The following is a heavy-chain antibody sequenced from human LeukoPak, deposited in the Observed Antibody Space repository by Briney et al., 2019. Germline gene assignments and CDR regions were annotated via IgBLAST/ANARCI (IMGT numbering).Heavy chain of an antibody. CDR2: INPNSGGT. V-gene: IGHV1-2*02. CDR3: AGGYDFWSGSYDY. CDR1: GYTFTDYY. J-gene: IGHJ4*02. D-gene: IGHD3-3*01. Sequence: ASVKVSCKASGYTFTDYYMHWVRQAPGQGLEWMGWINPNSGGTNYAQKFQGRVTMTRDTSISTAYMELSRLRSDDTAVYYCAGGYDFWSGSYDYWGQGTLVTVSS.